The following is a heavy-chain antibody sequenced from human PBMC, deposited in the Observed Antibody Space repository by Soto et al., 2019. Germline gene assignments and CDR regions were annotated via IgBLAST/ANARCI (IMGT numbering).Heavy chain of an antibody. V-gene: IGHV4-34*01. CDR3: ARVIEYFEX. CDR2: ITNSGYT. J-gene: IGHJ1*01. Sequence: SDTLSLTCDVFNGSFSGYYWSWIRQPPGKGLEWIGEITNSGYTNYNPSLKNRVTILIDRSKNHFSLKVTSVTAADTAVYYCARVIEYFEXCGQGTLVTVSX. CDR1: NGSFSGYY.